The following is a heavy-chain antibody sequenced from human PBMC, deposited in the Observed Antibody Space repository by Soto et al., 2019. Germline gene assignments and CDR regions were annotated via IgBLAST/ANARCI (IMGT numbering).Heavy chain of an antibody. D-gene: IGHD3-10*01. CDR1: GGSISSSTYY. Sequence: TSETLSLTCTVSGGSISSSTYYWGWMRQPPGKGLEWIASFFIGGNTYYNPSLKSRVIISIDTSKHQFSLTLSSVTAADTAVYYCARLYGSGSLYSAYWGQGTLVTVTS. V-gene: IGHV4-39*07. CDR3: ARLYGSGSLYSAY. CDR2: FFIGGNT. J-gene: IGHJ4*02.